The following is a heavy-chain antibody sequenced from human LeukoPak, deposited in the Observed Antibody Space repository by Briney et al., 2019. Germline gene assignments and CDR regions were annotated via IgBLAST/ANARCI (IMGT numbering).Heavy chain of an antibody. CDR1: GFTFSNYP. CDR2: ISESGDVT. D-gene: IGHD6-6*01. V-gene: IGHV3-23*01. Sequence: GGSLRLSCEASGFTFSNYPMSWVRQAPGRGLEWVSVISESGDVTHYADAMKGRFTISKDNAKNTLNLQMNSLRAEDTAIYYCARDSSHYLGSSDYWGQGTLVTVSS. CDR3: ARDSSHYLGSSDY. J-gene: IGHJ4*02.